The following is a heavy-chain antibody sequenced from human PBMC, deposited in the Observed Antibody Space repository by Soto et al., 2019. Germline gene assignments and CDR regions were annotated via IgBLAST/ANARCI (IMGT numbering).Heavy chain of an antibody. D-gene: IGHD3-10*01. J-gene: IGHJ6*02. CDR3: TKDIKLGYYGMDV. CDR1: GFTFDDYA. V-gene: IGHV3-43D*04. Sequence: GGSLRLSCAASGFTFDDYAMHWVRQAPGKGLEWVSLISWDGGSTYYADSVKGRFTISRDNSKNSLYLQMNSLRAEDTALYYCTKDIKLGYYGMDVWGQETTVTVSS. CDR2: ISWDGGST.